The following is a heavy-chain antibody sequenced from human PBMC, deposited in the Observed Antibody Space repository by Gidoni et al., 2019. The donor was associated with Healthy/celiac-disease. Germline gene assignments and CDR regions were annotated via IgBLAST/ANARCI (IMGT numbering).Heavy chain of an antibody. CDR3: ARDPPPISPRRIAARVARGSHYGMDV. V-gene: IGHV4-34*01. Sequence: PGKGLEWIGEINHSGSTNYNPSLKSRVTISVDTSKNQFSLKLSSVTAADTAVYYCARDPPPISPRRIAARVARGSHYGMDVWGQGTTVTVSS. CDR2: INHSGST. J-gene: IGHJ6*02. D-gene: IGHD6-6*01.